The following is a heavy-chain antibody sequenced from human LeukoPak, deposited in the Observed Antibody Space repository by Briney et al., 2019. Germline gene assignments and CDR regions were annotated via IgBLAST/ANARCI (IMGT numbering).Heavy chain of an antibody. J-gene: IGHJ4*02. V-gene: IGHV3-30*18. CDR1: GFTFSSYV. CDR2: ISYDGSNK. Sequence: PGGSLRLSCAASGFTFSSYVMHWDRQAPGKGLEWVAVISYDGSNKYYADSVKGRFTISRDNSKNTLYLQMNSLRAEDTAVYYCAKDLWLLDYWGQGTLLTVSS. D-gene: IGHD3-10*01. CDR3: AKDLWLLDY.